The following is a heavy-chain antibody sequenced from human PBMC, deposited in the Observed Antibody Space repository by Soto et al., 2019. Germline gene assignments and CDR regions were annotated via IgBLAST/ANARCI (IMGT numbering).Heavy chain of an antibody. V-gene: IGHV4-59*01. CDR1: GGSISSYY. J-gene: IGHJ4*02. Sequence: SETLSLTCTVSGGSISSYYWSWIRQPPGKGLEWIGYIYYSGSTNYNPSLKSRVTISVDTSKNQFSLKLSSVTVADTAVYYCARAIAVAGTASFDYWGQGTLVTVSS. D-gene: IGHD6-19*01. CDR2: IYYSGST. CDR3: ARAIAVAGTASFDY.